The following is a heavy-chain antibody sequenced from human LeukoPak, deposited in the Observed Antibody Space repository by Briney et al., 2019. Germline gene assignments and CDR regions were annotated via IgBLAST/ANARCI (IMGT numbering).Heavy chain of an antibody. V-gene: IGHV3-23*01. CDR2: ISGSGGST. CDR1: GFTFNNYA. J-gene: IGHJ5*02. CDR3: AKAAWNNWFDP. Sequence: GGSLRLSCAASGFTFNNYAMSWVRQAPGKGLEWVSAISGSGGSTYYADSVKGRFTASRDNSKDTLYLQMNSLRAEDTAVYYCAKAAWNNWFDPWGQGTLVTVSS. D-gene: IGHD1-1*01.